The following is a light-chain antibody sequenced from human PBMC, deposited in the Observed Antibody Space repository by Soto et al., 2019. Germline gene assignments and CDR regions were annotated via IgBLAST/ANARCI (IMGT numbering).Light chain of an antibody. CDR1: QTISRW. Sequence: DIQMTPSPSPPSASVGDTVTIPCRASQTISRWLAWYQQKPGKAPRLLIYTASTLESGVPSRFSASGSGTEFTLTISSLHPDDFATYYCQEYNNYWTFGQGTKVDI. CDR3: QEYNNYWT. J-gene: IGKJ1*01. V-gene: IGKV1-5*01. CDR2: TAS.